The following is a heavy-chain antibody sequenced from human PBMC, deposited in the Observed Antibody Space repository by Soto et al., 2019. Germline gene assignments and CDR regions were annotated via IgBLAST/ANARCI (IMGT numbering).Heavy chain of an antibody. CDR2: ISWNSGSI. J-gene: IGHJ3*02. D-gene: IGHD2-15*01. CDR3: AKALGYCSGGSCYPVAFDI. Sequence: GGSLRLSCAASGFTFDDYAMHWVRQAPGKGLEWVSGISWNSGSIGHADSVKGRFTISRDNAKNSLYLQMNSLRAEDTALYYCAKALGYCSGGSCYPVAFDIWGQGTMVTVSS. V-gene: IGHV3-9*01. CDR1: GFTFDDYA.